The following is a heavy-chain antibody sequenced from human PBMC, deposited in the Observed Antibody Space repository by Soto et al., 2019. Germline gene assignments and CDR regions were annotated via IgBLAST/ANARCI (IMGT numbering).Heavy chain of an antibody. V-gene: IGHV1-18*01. CDR2: VSAYNGNT. CDR1: GYTFTSYG. CDR3: AREYCSSSSCFGVDY. J-gene: IGHJ4*02. D-gene: IGHD2-2*01. Sequence: ASVKVSCKASGYTFTSYGINWVRQAPGQGLEWVGWVSAYNGNTNYAQKLQGRVTMTTDTSTSTAYMELRSLRPDDTAVYYCAREYCSSSSCFGVDYWGQGILVTVSS.